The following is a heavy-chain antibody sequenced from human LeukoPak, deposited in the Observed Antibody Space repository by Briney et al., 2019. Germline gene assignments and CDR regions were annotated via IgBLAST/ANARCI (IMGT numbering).Heavy chain of an antibody. CDR2: INSDESRT. V-gene: IGHV3-74*01. J-gene: IGHJ4*02. CDR3: TANFNY. Sequence: GGSLRLSCAASGFTFSTIWMHWVRQVPGKGLVWVARINSDESRTNYADSVKGRFTISRDNARNTLFLHMNSLRADDTAVYYCTANFNYWGQGTLVTVSS. CDR1: GFTFSTIW.